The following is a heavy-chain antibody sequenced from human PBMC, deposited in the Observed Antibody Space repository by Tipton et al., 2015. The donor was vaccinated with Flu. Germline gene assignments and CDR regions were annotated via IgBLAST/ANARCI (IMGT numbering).Heavy chain of an antibody. Sequence: TLSLTCNVSGHSITTGSLYWNWIRQPAGKALEWIGRIYTTGSTTYNPSLKSRVTISVDTSKNQFSLKLSSVTAADTAVYYCARDACVTSWSSECGMDVWGQGSTVTV. CDR1: GHSITTGSLY. J-gene: IGHJ6*02. CDR3: ARDACVTSWSSECGMDV. V-gene: IGHV4-61*02. CDR2: IYTTGST. D-gene: IGHD2-2*01.